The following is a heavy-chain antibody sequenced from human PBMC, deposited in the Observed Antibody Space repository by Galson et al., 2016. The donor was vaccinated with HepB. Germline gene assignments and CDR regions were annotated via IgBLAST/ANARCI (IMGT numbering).Heavy chain of an antibody. CDR3: ARGLGSGWFGVLNY. V-gene: IGHV1-69*04. J-gene: IGHJ4*02. CDR2: IIPILDIA. D-gene: IGHD6-19*01. CDR1: GGTFSNYA. Sequence: SLKVSCKASGGTFSNYAISWVRQAPGQGLEWVGRIIPILDIANYAQRFQGRVTITADKSTSTAYMELSSLRSEDTAVYYCARGLGSGWFGVLNYWGQGTLITVSS.